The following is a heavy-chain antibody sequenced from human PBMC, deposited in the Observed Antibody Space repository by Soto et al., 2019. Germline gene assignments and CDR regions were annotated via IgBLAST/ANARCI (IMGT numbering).Heavy chain of an antibody. CDR3: ARVFCSSTSCYRGYFDY. V-gene: IGHV1-69*13. Sequence: SVKVSCKASGGTFSSYAISWVRQAPGQGLEWMGGIIPIFGTTNYAQKFQGRVTITADESTSTAYMELSSLRSEDTAVYYCARVFCSSTSCYRGYFDYWGQGTLVTVSS. CDR2: IIPIFGTT. CDR1: GGTFSSYA. D-gene: IGHD2-2*01. J-gene: IGHJ4*02.